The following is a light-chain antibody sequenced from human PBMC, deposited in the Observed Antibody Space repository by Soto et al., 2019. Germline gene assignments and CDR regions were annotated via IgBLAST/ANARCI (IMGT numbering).Light chain of an antibody. CDR3: QQYNSYPWT. Sequence: DIQMTQSPSTLSASVGDRVTITCRASQSISSWLAWYQQKAGKAPKLLIYQASSLESGVPSRFSGSGSGTEVTLTISSLQPDDFATFYCQQYNSYPWTFSQGTKVEIK. V-gene: IGKV1-5*03. CDR1: QSISSW. J-gene: IGKJ1*01. CDR2: QAS.